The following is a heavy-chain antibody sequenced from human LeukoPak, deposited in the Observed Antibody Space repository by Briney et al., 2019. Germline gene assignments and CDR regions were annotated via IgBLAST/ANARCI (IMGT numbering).Heavy chain of an antibody. Sequence: PGRSLRLSRAASGFTFSSWGMHWVRQAPGKGLEWVAVIWYGGTNKYYADSVKGRFTISRDNSKNTLYLQMNSLRAEDTAVYYCAKDVTTGTLALDYWGQGTLVTVSS. V-gene: IGHV3-33*06. CDR2: IWYGGTNK. CDR3: AKDVTTGTLALDY. D-gene: IGHD1-1*01. J-gene: IGHJ4*02. CDR1: GFTFSSWG.